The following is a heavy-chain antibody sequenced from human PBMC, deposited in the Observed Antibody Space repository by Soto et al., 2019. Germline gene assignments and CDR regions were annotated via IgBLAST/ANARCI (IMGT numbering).Heavy chain of an antibody. J-gene: IGHJ3*02. D-gene: IGHD1-26*01. CDR2: ISAYSGNT. CDR3: ARGLSGSYLDAFDI. Sequence: QVQLVQSGAEVKKPGASVKVSCKASGYTFTSYGISWVRQAPGQGLEWMEWISAYSGNTSYAQKLQGRVTMTTDTXXSTAYMELRSLRSDDTAVYYCARGLSGSYLDAFDIWGQGTMVTVSS. CDR1: GYTFTSYG. V-gene: IGHV1-18*01.